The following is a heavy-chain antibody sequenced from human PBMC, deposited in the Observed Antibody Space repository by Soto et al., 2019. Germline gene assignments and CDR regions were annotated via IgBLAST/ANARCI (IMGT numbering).Heavy chain of an antibody. CDR3: ARGWAVTTFDY. CDR1: GYTFTSYA. V-gene: IGHV1-3*01. D-gene: IGHD4-17*01. J-gene: IGHJ4*02. Sequence: SGAEVKKPGASVKVSCKASGYTFTSYAMHWVRQAPGQRLEWMGWINAGNGNTKYSQKFQGRVTITRDTSASTAYMELSTLRSEDTAVYYCARGWAVTTFDYWGQGTLVTVSS. CDR2: INAGNGNT.